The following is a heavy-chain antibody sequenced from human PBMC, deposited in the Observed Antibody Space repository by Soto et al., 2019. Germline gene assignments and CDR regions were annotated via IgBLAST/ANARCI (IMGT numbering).Heavy chain of an antibody. V-gene: IGHV1-2*02. CDR2: MHPNTGGA. Sequence: ASVKVSCKTSGYTFADFYIHWVRQAPGHGFEWMGWMHPNTGGAVYAQKFLGRVAMTRDTSISTAYMELSRLSSNDTAVYFCATSTYDDFWSGYFWGQGTLVTVSS. CDR1: GYTFADFY. D-gene: IGHD3-3*01. CDR3: ATSTYDDFWSGYF. J-gene: IGHJ4*02.